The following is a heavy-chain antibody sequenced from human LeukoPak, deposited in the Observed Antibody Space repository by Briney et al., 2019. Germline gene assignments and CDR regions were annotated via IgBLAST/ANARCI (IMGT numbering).Heavy chain of an antibody. CDR2: ISGSGGST. J-gene: IGHJ1*01. Sequence: GGSLRLSCAASGFTFSSYAMSWVRQAPGKGLEWVSAISGSGGSTYYADSVKGRFTISRDNSKNTLYLQMNSLRAEDTAVYYCAKEARIGVPAAIVPPGYFQHWGQGTLVTVSS. V-gene: IGHV3-23*01. CDR1: GFTFSSYA. D-gene: IGHD2-2*01. CDR3: AKEARIGVPAAIVPPGYFQH.